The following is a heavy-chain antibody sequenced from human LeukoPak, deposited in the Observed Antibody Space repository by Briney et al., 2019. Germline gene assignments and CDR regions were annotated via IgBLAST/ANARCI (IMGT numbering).Heavy chain of an antibody. D-gene: IGHD3-3*01. J-gene: IGHJ6*03. Sequence: SETLSLXCTVSGGSISSYYWSWNRQPPGKGLEWVGYIYYSGSTNYNPSLKSRVTISVDTSKNQFSLKLSSVTAADTAVYYCARGPDFWSGYYTERANYMDVWGKGTTVTVSS. CDR3: ARGPDFWSGYYTERANYMDV. CDR2: IYYSGST. V-gene: IGHV4-59*01. CDR1: GGSISSYY.